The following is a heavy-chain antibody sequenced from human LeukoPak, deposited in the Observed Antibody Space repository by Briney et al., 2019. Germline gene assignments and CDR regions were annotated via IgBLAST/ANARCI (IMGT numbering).Heavy chain of an antibody. CDR3: ASRSYDSSGYYYGEFDY. CDR1: GFTFSSYS. J-gene: IGHJ4*02. CDR2: ISSSSSYI. V-gene: IGHV3-21*01. D-gene: IGHD3-22*01. Sequence: GGXXXXSCAXSGFTFSSYSXNWVRQAPGKGLXWVSSISSSSSYIYYADSVKGRFTISRDNAKNSLYLQMNSLRAEDTAVYYCASRSYDSSGYYYGEFDYWGQGTLVTVSS.